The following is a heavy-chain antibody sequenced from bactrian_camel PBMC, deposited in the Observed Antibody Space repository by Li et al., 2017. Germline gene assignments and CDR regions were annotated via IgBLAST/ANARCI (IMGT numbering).Heavy chain of an antibody. D-gene: IGHD4*01. Sequence: VQLVESGGVLVQPGGSLRVSCIGSGFTFKYTGMSWVRQALGKGLEWISAINSGGDSTYYAAFMTDRFTISRDNAKPTLYLQLHSLETEDTAMYYCANPARYYNDNEPGALLGQGTQVTVS. V-gene: IGHV3S40*01. J-gene: IGHJ4*01. CDR2: INSGGDST. CDR1: GFTFKYTG.